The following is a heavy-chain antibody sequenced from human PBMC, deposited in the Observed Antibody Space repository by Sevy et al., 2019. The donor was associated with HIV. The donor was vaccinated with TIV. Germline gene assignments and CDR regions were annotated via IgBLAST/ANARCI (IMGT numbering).Heavy chain of an antibody. CDR2: ISGSGGST. V-gene: IGHV3-23*01. CDR1: GFIFSGYA. D-gene: IGHD3-22*01. Sequence: GGSLRLSCAASGFIFSGYAMSWVRQAPGKGLEWVSAISGSGGSTYNADSVEGRFTISRDNSKNTLYLEMNSLRVEDTAVYYCAKGDRSFYGLDVWGQGTTVTVSS. CDR3: AKGDRSFYGLDV. J-gene: IGHJ6*02.